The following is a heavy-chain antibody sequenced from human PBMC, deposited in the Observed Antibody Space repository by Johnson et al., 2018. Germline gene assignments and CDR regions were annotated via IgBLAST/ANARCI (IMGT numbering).Heavy chain of an antibody. Sequence: VQLVESGGGLVQPGGSLRLSCAASGFTVGSKYMIWVRQAPGKGLEWVSVIYSTYSTYYADSVRGRFTISTDNSENTLYLQMNSLRAEDTAIYYCASSVVTPGGFEYWGQGTLVTVSS. CDR3: ASSVVTPGGFEY. CDR1: GFTVGSKY. J-gene: IGHJ4*02. CDR2: IYSTYST. V-gene: IGHV3-53*01. D-gene: IGHD2-21*02.